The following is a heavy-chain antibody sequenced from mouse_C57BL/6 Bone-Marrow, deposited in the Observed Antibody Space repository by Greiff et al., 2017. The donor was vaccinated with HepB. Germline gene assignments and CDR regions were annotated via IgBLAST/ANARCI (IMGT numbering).Heavy chain of an antibody. Sequence: VQLQQSGPELVKPGASVKISCKASGYSFTGYYMNWVKQSPEKSLEWIGEINPSTGGTTYNQKFKAKATLTVDKSSSTAYMQLKSLTSEDSAVYYCARGMYYYGSSPDYWGQGTTLTVSS. J-gene: IGHJ2*01. V-gene: IGHV1-42*01. D-gene: IGHD1-1*01. CDR2: INPSTGGT. CDR3: ARGMYYYGSSPDY. CDR1: GYSFTGYY.